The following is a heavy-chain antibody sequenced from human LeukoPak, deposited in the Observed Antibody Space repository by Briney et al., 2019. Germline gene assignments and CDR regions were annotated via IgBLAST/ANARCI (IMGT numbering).Heavy chain of an antibody. Sequence: SETLSLTCTVSGGSISSSSYYWGWIRQPPGKGLEWIGNIYYSGSTYYNPSLKSRVTISVDTSKNQFSLKLSSVTAADTAVYYCARGGDHFYYFDYWGQGTLVTVSS. CDR3: ARGGDHFYYFDY. J-gene: IGHJ4*02. D-gene: IGHD3-3*02. V-gene: IGHV4-39*07. CDR2: IYYSGST. CDR1: GGSISSSSYY.